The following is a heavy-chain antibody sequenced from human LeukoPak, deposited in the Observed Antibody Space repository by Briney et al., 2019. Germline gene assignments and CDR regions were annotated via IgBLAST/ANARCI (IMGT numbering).Heavy chain of an antibody. D-gene: IGHD6-13*01. CDR3: ARDSPIATAGLDY. J-gene: IGHJ4*02. V-gene: IGHV4-59*12. CDR1: GGSISSYY. CDR2: IYDSGST. Sequence: MTSETLSLTCTVSGGSISSYYWSWIRQPPGKGLEWIGYIYDSGSTNYNPSLKSRVTISVDTSKNQFSLKVTSVTAADTAVYYCARDSPIATAGLDYWGQGTLVTVSS.